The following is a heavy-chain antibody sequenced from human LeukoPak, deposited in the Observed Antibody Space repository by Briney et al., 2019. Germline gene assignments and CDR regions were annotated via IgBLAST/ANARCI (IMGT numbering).Heavy chain of an antibody. D-gene: IGHD3-22*01. CDR1: GGSFSGYY. CDR3: AKDYYDSSGPSLYYYYYGMDV. CDR2: INHSGST. Sequence: SETLSLTCAVYGGSFSGYYWSWIRQPPGKGLEWIGEINHSGSTNYNPSLKSRVTISVDTSKNQFSLKLSSVTAADTAVYYCAKDYYDSSGPSLYYYYYGMDVWGQGTTVTVSS. V-gene: IGHV4-34*01. J-gene: IGHJ6*02.